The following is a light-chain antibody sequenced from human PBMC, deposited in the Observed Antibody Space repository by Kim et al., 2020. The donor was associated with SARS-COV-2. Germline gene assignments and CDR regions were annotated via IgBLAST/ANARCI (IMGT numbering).Light chain of an antibody. CDR1: SLRSYY. CDR3: KSRDTSGYLLV. V-gene: IGLV3-19*01. CDR2: AKN. Sequence: AFGQTVRITCQGDSLRSYYASWYQQKPGQAPVLVMYAKNNRPSGIPDRFSGSSSGNTASLTITGAQAEDEADYYCKSRDTSGYLLVFGGGTQLTVL. J-gene: IGLJ2*01.